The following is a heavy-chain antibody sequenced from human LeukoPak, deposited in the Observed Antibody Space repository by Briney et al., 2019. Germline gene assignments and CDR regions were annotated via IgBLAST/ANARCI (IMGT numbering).Heavy chain of an antibody. J-gene: IGHJ4*02. D-gene: IGHD6-19*01. V-gene: IGHV1-8*01. CDR2: MNPNSGDT. CDR1: GYTFTSSD. Sequence: ASVNLSCNASGYTFTSSDINWVRHATGQGLEWMGWMNPNSGDTGYAQKFQGRVTMTRNTSISTAYMELSSLRSEDTGVYYCARGGAGTLEAVDWGQGTLVTV. CDR3: ARGGAGTLEAVD.